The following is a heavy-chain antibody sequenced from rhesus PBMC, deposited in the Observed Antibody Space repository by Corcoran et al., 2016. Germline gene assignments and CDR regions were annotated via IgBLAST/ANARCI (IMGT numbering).Heavy chain of an antibody. CDR3: ARDGSRAGFDY. J-gene: IGHJ4*01. V-gene: IGHV4-122*02. D-gene: IGHD6-31*01. Sequence: QVQLQESGPGLVKPSETLSLTCAVSGGSISSGYYYWSWIRQPPGKGLEWIGYITYSGSTSYNPSLKCRVTISRDTSKNQFSLKLSSVTAADTAVYYCARDGSRAGFDYWGQGVLVTVSS. CDR1: GGSISSGYYY. CDR2: ITYSGST.